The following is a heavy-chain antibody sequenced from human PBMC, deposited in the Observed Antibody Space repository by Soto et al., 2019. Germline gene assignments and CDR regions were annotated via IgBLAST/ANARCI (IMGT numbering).Heavy chain of an antibody. J-gene: IGHJ4*02. Sequence: EVQLLESGGGLVQPGGSLRLSCAASGFTFSSDAMSWVRQAPGKGLEWVSAISGSGGSTYYADSVKGRFTISRDNSKNTLYLQMNSLRAEDTAVYYCAKQNGYGGNSELEYWGQGTLVTVSS. D-gene: IGHD2-21*02. CDR3: AKQNGYGGNSELEY. CDR1: GFTFSSDA. CDR2: ISGSGGST. V-gene: IGHV3-23*01.